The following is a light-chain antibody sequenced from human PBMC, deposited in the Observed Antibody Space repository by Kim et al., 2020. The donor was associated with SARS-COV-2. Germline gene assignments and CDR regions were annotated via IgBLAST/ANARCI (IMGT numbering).Light chain of an antibody. J-gene: IGLJ2*01. V-gene: IGLV2-8*01. CDR3: SSYAGSNNLV. CDR1: RSCRGGFIY. Sequence: GRSVTMSCTVNRSCRGGFIYVSWYQQHPGKAPNLMIYDVSKRPSGVPDRFSGSKSGNTASLTVSGLQAEDEADYYCSSYAGSNNLVFGGGTQLTVL. CDR2: DVS.